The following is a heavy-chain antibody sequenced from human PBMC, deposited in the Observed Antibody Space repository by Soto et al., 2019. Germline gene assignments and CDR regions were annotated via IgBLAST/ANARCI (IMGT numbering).Heavy chain of an antibody. CDR3: TTCRVTIYYYYSMDV. Sequence: PGGSLRLSCAASGFTFSNAWMNWVRQAPGKGLEWVGRIKSKTDGGTTDYAAPVKGRFTISRDDSKNTLYLQMNSLKTEDTAVYYCTTCRVTIYYYYSMDVWGQGTTVTVSS. D-gene: IGHD4-17*01. J-gene: IGHJ6*02. CDR2: IKSKTDGGTT. V-gene: IGHV3-15*07. CDR1: GFTFSNAW.